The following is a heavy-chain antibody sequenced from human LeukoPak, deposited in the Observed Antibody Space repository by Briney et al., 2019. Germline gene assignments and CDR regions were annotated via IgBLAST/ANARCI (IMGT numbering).Heavy chain of an antibody. D-gene: IGHD3-10*01. J-gene: IGHJ5*02. CDR1: GGSFSGYY. CDR3: ARGEVTNWFDP. V-gene: IGHV4-34*01. CDR2: INHSGST. Sequence: SETLSLTCAVYGGSFSGYYWSRIRQPPGKGLEWIGEINHSGSTNYNPSLKSPVTISVDTSKNQFSLKLSSVTAADTAVYYCARGEVTNWFDPWGQGTLVTVSS.